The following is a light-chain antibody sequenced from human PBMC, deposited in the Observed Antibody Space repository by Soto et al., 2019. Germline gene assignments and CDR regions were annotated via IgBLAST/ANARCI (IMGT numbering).Light chain of an antibody. J-gene: IGKJ5*01. CDR2: AAS. CDR3: QQSYSTPIT. V-gene: IGKV1-39*01. CDR1: QSISSY. Sequence: VGDRVTITCRASQSISSYLNWYQQKPGKAPKVLIYAASNLQSGVPSRFSGSGSGTDFTLTISSLQPEDFATYYCQQSYSTPITFGQGTRLEIK.